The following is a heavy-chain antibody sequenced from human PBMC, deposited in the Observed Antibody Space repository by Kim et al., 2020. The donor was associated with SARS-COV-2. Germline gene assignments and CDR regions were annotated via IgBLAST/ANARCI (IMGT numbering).Heavy chain of an antibody. CDR2: ISFDGRNK. CDR1: GLSFDSSA. V-gene: IGHV3-30-3*01. J-gene: IGHJ6*02. D-gene: IGHD3-10*01. Sequence: GGSLRLSCAASGLSFDSSAMNWVRQAPGKGLEWVAVISFDGRNKAYAGSVKGRVTISRDNSKSTLHLQMNNLRVEDTAVYYCARGNYYESVSLSDYYNGMDVWGQGTTVTVSS. CDR3: ARGNYYESVSLSDYYNGMDV.